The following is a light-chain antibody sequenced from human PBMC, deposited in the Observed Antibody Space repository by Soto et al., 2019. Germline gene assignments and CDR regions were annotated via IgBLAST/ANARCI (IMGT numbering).Light chain of an antibody. CDR1: QTISSW. V-gene: IGKV1-5*03. CDR3: QHYNSDSEA. J-gene: IGKJ1*01. Sequence: DIQMTQSPSTLSGSVGDRVTITCRASQTISSWLAWYQQKPGKAPKLLIYKASTLKSGVPSRFSGSGSGTEFTLTISSLQPDDFATYYCQHYNSDSEAFVKGTKVDLK. CDR2: KAS.